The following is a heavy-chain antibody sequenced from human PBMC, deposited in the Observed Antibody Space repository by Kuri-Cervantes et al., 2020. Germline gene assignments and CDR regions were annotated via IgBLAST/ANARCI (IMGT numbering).Heavy chain of an antibody. CDR1: XXXFSSYW. D-gene: IGHD1/OR15-1a*01. V-gene: IGHV3-7*01. Sequence: GESLKIXXAAXXXXFSSYWMGWVXQAPGKGXEWVAXIKPXGSXXXYVGSVKGRFTISRDNAKNXLYLQMNSLRAXDTAVYYCXXNNVEKGGXXXHAIDYWGQGTLVTVSS. CDR2: IKPXGSXX. J-gene: IGHJ4*02. CDR3: XXNNVEKGGXXXHAIDY.